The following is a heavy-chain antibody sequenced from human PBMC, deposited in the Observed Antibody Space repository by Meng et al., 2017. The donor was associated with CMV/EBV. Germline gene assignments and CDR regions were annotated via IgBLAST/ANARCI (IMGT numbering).Heavy chain of an antibody. CDR2: MNPNSGNT. CDR3: ARGQFLEWLLYERYYYYGMDV. CDR1: TSYD. V-gene: IGHV1-8*01. J-gene: IGHJ6*02. Sequence: TSYDINWVRQATGQGLEWMGWMNPNSGNTGYAQKFQGRVTMTRNTSISTAYMELSSLRSEDTAVYYCARGQFLEWLLYERYYYYGMDVWGQGTLVTVSS. D-gene: IGHD3-3*01.